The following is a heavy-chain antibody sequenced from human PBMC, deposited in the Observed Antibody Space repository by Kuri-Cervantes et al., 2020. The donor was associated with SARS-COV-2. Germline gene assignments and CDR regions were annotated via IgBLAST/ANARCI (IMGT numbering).Heavy chain of an antibody. CDR3: ARDTGGTMIYYYYYYGMDV. CDR2: IKQDGSEK. D-gene: IGHD2-8*02. V-gene: IGHV3-7*01. CDR1: GFTFSRYW. J-gene: IGHJ6*02. Sequence: GGSLTLFCAVSGFTFSRYWMSWVRQAPGKGLEWVANIKQDGSEKNYVDSVKGRFTISRDNAKNSLYLQMNSLRAEDTAVYYCARDTGGTMIYYYYYYGMDVWGPGTTVTVSS.